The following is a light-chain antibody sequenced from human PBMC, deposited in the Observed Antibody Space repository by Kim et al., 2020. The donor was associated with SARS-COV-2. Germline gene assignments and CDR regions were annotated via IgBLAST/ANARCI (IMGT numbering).Light chain of an antibody. V-gene: IGLV2-23*02. CDR2: EVS. CDR3: CSYAGTTTFDL. CDR1: SSDVGNYNL. J-gene: IGLJ1*01. Sequence: QSALTQPASVSGSPGQTITMSCTGTSSDVGNYNLVSWYQQFPDKAPQLLIYEVSKRPSGVSSRFSGSKSGNTASLTIFGLQPDDEAEYYCCSYAGTTTFDLFGTGTKVTVL.